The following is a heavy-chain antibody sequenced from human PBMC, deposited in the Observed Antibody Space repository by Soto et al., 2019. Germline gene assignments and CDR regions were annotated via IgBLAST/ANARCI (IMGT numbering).Heavy chain of an antibody. J-gene: IGHJ4*02. CDR1: GDSISSYY. D-gene: IGHD5-12*01. CDR2: IHYSGST. Sequence: SETLSLTCTVSGDSISSYYWSWIRQPPGKGLEWIGYIHYSGSTNYNPSLKSRVTISVDTSKNQFSLRLSSVTAADTAVYYCARHVYSGYDLGYDYWGQGTLVTVS. V-gene: IGHV4-59*08. CDR3: ARHVYSGYDLGYDY.